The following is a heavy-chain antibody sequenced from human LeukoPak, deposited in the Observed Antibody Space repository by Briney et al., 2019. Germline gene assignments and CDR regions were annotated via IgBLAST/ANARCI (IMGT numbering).Heavy chain of an antibody. Sequence: SETLSLTCTVSGGSISSYYWSWIRQPPGKGLEWIGYIYYSGSTNYNPSLKSRVTISVDTSKNQFSLKLSSVTAADTAVYYCAGVDGDYWGYWGQGTLVTVSS. CDR1: GGSISSYY. V-gene: IGHV4-59*01. CDR2: IYYSGST. J-gene: IGHJ4*02. CDR3: AGVDGDYWGY. D-gene: IGHD4-17*01.